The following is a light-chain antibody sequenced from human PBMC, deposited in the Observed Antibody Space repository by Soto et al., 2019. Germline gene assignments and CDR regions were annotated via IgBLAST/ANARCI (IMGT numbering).Light chain of an antibody. CDR2: EAS. CDR3: QQLTDWPPQWT. CDR1: QNINNW. Sequence: DIQMTQSPSTLSASVGDRVTSTCRASQNINNWLAWYQQKPGKAPNLLIYEASNLESGVPSRFGGSRSGTDFTLTISSLEPEDFAVYYCQQLTDWPPQWTFGQGTKVDIK. V-gene: IGKV1-5*03. J-gene: IGKJ1*01.